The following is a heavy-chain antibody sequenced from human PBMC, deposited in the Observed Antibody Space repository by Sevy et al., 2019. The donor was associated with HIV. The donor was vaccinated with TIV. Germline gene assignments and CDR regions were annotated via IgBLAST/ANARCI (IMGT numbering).Heavy chain of an antibody. D-gene: IGHD3-3*01. CDR2: IYYSGST. Sequence: SETLSLTCTVSGGSISSGGYYWSWIRQHPGKGLEWIGYIYYSGSTYYNPSLKSRVTISVDTSKNQFSLKLSYVTAADTAVYYCARANDDFWSGYSPAKYYFDYWGQGTLVTVSS. V-gene: IGHV4-31*03. J-gene: IGHJ4*02. CDR3: ARANDDFWSGYSPAKYYFDY. CDR1: GGSISSGGYY.